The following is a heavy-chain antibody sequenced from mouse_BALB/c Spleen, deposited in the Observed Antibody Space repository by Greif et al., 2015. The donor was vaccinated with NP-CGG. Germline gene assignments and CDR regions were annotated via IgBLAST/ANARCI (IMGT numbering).Heavy chain of an antibody. CDR2: IYPGDGDT. D-gene: IGHD2-2*01. CDR1: GYAFSSYW. CDR3: ARRDYGYDGGFAY. J-gene: IGHJ3*01. V-gene: IGHV1-80*01. Sequence: QVHVKQSGAELVRPGSSVKISCKASGYAFSSYWMNWVKQRPGQGLEWIGQIYPGDGDTNYNGKFKGKATLTADKSSSTAYMQLRSLTTEDSAVYFCARRDYGYDGGFAYWGQGTLVTVSA.